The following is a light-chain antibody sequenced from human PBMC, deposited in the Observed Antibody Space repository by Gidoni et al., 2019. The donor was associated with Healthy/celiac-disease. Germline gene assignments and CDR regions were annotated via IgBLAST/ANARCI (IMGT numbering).Light chain of an antibody. V-gene: IGLV3-1*01. CDR1: KLGDKY. J-gene: IGLJ2*01. CDR2: QDS. Sequence: SYELTQPPSVSVSPGQTASIPCSGDKLGDKYACWYQQKTGQSPVLVIYQDSKRPSGIPERFSGSNSGNTATLTISGTQAMDEADYYCQAWDSSTAAFGGGTKLTVL. CDR3: QAWDSSTAA.